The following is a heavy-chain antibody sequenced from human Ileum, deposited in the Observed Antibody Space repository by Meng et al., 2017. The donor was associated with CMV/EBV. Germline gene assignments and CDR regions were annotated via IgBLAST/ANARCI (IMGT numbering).Heavy chain of an antibody. CDR2: VNVYGDST. V-gene: IGHV3-23*04. CDR1: GFTFSKYA. Sequence: EEQSVESGGDSVQPGGSLRLSCAASGFTFSKYAMSWLRQAPGKGLEWVSAVNVYGDSTDYADSVKGRFTISRDNSKNMVHLQMNSLRAEDTAIYYCAQDGRTFFGVVTWGQGTLVTVSS. D-gene: IGHD3-3*01. CDR3: AQDGRTFFGVVT. J-gene: IGHJ4*02.